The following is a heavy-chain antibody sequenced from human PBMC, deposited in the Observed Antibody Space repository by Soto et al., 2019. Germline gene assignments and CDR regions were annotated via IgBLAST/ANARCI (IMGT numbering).Heavy chain of an antibody. CDR3: ARVEYSYGSYADYYGMDV. J-gene: IGHJ6*02. Sequence: ASVKVSCKASGYTFTGYYMHWVRQAPGQGLEWMGWINPNSGGTNYAQKFQGWVTMTRDTSISTAYMELSRLRSDDTAVYYCARVEYSYGSYADYYGMDVWGQGTTVTVSS. CDR1: GYTFTGYY. CDR2: INPNSGGT. V-gene: IGHV1-2*04. D-gene: IGHD5-18*01.